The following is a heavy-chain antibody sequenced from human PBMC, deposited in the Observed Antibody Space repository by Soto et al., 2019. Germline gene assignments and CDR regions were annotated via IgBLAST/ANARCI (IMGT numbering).Heavy chain of an antibody. CDR2: IIPNFGTT. D-gene: IGHD5-12*01. CDR3: ARDVGGEATIRY. V-gene: IGHV1-69*01. CDR1: GGSFSNFV. J-gene: IGHJ4*02. Sequence: QVQLVQSGAEVKKPGASVKVSCKASGGSFSNFVISWVRQAPGQGLEWMGGIIPNFGTTNYEQKVHGKVTITADETTRTAYLELSGLTSEDTSVYYCARDVGGEATIRYCGQGTLVTVSS.